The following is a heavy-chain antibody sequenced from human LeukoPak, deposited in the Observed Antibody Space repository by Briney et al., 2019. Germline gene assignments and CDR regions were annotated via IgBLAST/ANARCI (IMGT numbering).Heavy chain of an antibody. V-gene: IGHV4-39*01. CDR1: GGSISSTSYY. CDR2: IFYSGST. Sequence: SETLSLTCTVSGGSISSTSYYWGWLRQPPGKGLEWIGSIFYSGSTYYNPSLKSRVTVSLDTSKNQFSLKLSSVTAADTAVYYCARLNTEKDAFDIWGQGTMVTVSS. J-gene: IGHJ3*02. CDR3: ARLNTEKDAFDI. D-gene: IGHD2-2*02.